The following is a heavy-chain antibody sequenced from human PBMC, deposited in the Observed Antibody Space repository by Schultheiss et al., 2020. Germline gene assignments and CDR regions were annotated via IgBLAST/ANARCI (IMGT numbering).Heavy chain of an antibody. CDR1: GGSISSSNW. J-gene: IGHJ5*02. V-gene: IGHV4-4*02. D-gene: IGHD5-18*01. CDR2: IYYSGST. CDR3: ATLYSYGYS. Sequence: SETLSLTCAVSGGSISSSNWWSWVRQPPGKGLEWIWYIYYSGSTNYNPSLKSRVTISVDTSKNQFSLKLSSVTAADTAVYYCATLYSYGYSWGQGTLVTVSS.